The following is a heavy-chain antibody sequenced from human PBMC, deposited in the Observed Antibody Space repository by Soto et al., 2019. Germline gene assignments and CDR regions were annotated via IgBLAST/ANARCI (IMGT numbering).Heavy chain of an antibody. V-gene: IGHV3-48*02. D-gene: IGHD3-16*01. Sequence: GGSLRLSCVASGFSFSRYSMNWVRQAPEKGLEWLSYIRSSDNAITYADSVQGRFTISSDSGKNSLYLQMTGLLDEGTSVYYCARDYAYAFDVWGQGTMVTVSS. CDR2: IRSSDNAI. CDR1: GFSFSRYS. CDR3: ARDYAYAFDV. J-gene: IGHJ3*01.